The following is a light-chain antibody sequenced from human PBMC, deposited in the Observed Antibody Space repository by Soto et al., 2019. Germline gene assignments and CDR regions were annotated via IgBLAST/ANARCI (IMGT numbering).Light chain of an antibody. CDR3: RQYYDWPLT. CDR1: QTVADS. V-gene: IGKV3-15*01. J-gene: IGKJ4*01. Sequence: EIVMTQSPATLSVSPGERATLSCRASQTVADSLVWYQQEHGQPQRXLIKGASTRATGIPATFSGSGSGTELTITISSLQSEDFEVYYCRQYYDWPLTFGGGTKVDIK. CDR2: GAS.